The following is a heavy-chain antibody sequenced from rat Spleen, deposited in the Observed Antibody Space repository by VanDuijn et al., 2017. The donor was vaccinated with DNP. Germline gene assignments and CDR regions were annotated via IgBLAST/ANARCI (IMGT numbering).Heavy chain of an antibody. CDR1: GFTFSNYD. CDR3: ASSLRWPYYFDY. J-gene: IGHJ2*01. CDR2: ISHSGSRT. V-gene: IGHV5-7*01. Sequence: EVQLVESGGGLVQPGRSLKLSCAASGFTFSNYDMAWVRQTPKKGLEWVAIISHSGSRTYYQDSVKGRFTISRDDAKSSLYLQMNSLKSEDTATYFCASSLRWPYYFDYWGQGVMVTVSS. D-gene: IGHD1-1*01.